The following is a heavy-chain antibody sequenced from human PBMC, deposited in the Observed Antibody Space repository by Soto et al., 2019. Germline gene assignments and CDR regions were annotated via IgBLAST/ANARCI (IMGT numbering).Heavy chain of an antibody. D-gene: IGHD2-15*01. CDR2: INPNTGGT. CDR1: GYTFTGHH. J-gene: IGHJ4*02. Sequence: GASVKVSCKASGYTFTGHHIHWVRQAPGQGLEWVGWINPNTGGTNYAQKFQGRVTMTRDTSISTAYMELSRLRSDDTAVYYCAISPYCSGGDCTTQSLYYFDYWGQGTVVTVSS. CDR3: AISPYCSGGDCTTQSLYYFDY. V-gene: IGHV1-2*02.